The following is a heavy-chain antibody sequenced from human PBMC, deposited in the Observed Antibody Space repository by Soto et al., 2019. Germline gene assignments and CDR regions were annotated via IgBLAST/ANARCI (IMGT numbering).Heavy chain of an antibody. Sequence: SETLSLTCTVSGGSISSYYWSWIRQPPGKGLEWIGYIYYSGSTNYNPSLRSRVTISVDTSKNQFSLKLSSVTAADTAVYYCARCGGDCYLIDYWGQGTLVTVSS. V-gene: IGHV4-59*01. CDR3: ARCGGDCYLIDY. D-gene: IGHD2-21*02. J-gene: IGHJ4*02. CDR1: GGSISSYY. CDR2: IYYSGST.